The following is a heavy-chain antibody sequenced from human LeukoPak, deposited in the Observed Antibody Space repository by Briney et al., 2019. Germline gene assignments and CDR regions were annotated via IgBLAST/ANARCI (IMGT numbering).Heavy chain of an antibody. CDR2: IIPIFGIA. CDR1: GGIFSSYA. D-gene: IGHD6-19*01. Sequence: SVKVSCKASGGIFSSYAISWVRQAPGQGLEWMGRIIPIFGIANYAQKFQGRVTITADKSTSTAYMELSSLRSEDTAVYYCARVLQGLGGGVDYWGQGTLVTVSS. J-gene: IGHJ4*02. CDR3: ARVLQGLGGGVDY. V-gene: IGHV1-69*04.